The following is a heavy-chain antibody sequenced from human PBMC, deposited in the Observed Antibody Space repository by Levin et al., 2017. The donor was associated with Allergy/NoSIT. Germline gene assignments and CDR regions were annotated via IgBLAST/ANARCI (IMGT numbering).Heavy chain of an antibody. CDR1: GFTFSNFW. D-gene: IGHD4-11*01. V-gene: IGHV3-74*01. CDR3: ARGGTDYLDNWYFDL. J-gene: IGHJ2*01. Sequence: PGGSLRLSCAASGFTFSNFWMHWVRQAPGKGLVWVSRLNFVGGSTSYADSVKGRFTISRDNAKNTLYLQMNSLRVEDTAVYYCARGGTDYLDNWYFDLWGRGTLVTVSS. CDR2: LNFVGGST.